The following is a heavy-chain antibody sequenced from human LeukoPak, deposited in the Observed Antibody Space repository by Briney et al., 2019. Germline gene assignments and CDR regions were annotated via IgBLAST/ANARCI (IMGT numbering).Heavy chain of an antibody. CDR3: ARHYYGSGSSYNGPYYYYGMDV. V-gene: IGHV3-20*04. D-gene: IGHD3-10*01. Sequence: PGGSLRLSCAASGFTFDDYGMSWVRQAPGKGLEWVSGINWNGGSTGYADSVKGRFTISRDNAKNSLYLQMNSLRAEDTALYYCARHYYGSGSSYNGPYYYYGMDVWGQGTTVTVSS. CDR2: INWNGGST. J-gene: IGHJ6*02. CDR1: GFTFDDYG.